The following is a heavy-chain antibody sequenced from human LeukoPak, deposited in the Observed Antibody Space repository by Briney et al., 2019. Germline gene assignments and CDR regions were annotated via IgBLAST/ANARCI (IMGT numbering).Heavy chain of an antibody. CDR2: IYPGDSDT. D-gene: IGHD4-11*01. J-gene: IGHJ6*03. V-gene: IGHV5-51*01. CDR1: GYRFTSYW. CDR3: ARHVRSDYLIGSPKPDYYYYMDV. Sequence: GESLKISCKGSGYRFTSYWIGWVRQMPGKGLEWMGIIYPGDSDTRYSPSFQGQVTISADKSISTAYLQWSSLKASDTAMYYCARHVRSDYLIGSPKPDYYYYMDVWGKGTTVTVSS.